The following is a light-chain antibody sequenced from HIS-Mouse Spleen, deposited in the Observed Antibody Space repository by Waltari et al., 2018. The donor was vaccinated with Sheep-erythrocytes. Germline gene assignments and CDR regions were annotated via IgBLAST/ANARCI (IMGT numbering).Light chain of an antibody. J-gene: IGLJ3*02. Sequence: QSVLTQPPSVSESPRQRVTIPCSGSSSNIANHSVHWYQQLPVKAPKLLIYYDELLPSGVSDRFSGSKSGTSASLAISGLQSEDEADYYCAAWDDSLNGWVFGGGTKLTVL. V-gene: IGLV1-36*01. CDR1: SSNIANHS. CDR3: AAWDDSLNGWV. CDR2: YDE.